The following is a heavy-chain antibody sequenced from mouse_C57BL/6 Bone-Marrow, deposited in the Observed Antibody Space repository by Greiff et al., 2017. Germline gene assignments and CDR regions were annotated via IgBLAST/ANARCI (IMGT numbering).Heavy chain of an antibody. J-gene: IGHJ1*03. Sequence: VQLQQSGAELARPGASVKLSCKASGYTFTSYGISWVKQRTGQGLEWIGEIYPRSGNTYYNEKFKGKATLTADKSSSTAYMELRSLTSEDSAVYVCAIITTVVAHWYFDVWGTGTTVTVSS. V-gene: IGHV1-81*01. CDR2: IYPRSGNT. CDR1: GYTFTSYG. CDR3: AIITTVVAHWYFDV. D-gene: IGHD1-1*01.